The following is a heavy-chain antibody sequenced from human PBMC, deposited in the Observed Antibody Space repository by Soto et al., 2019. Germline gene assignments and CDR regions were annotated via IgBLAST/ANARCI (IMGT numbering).Heavy chain of an antibody. Sequence: PGESLKISCKGSGYSFTSYWIGWVRQMPGKGLEWMGIIYPTDSNTRYSPSFQGQVTISADKSISTAYLQWSSLKASHTAMYYCARVVATTFYYYYGMDVWGQGTTVTVSS. CDR3: ARVVATTFYYYYGMDV. CDR1: GYSFTSYW. V-gene: IGHV5-51*01. J-gene: IGHJ6*02. D-gene: IGHD5-12*01. CDR2: IYPTDSNT.